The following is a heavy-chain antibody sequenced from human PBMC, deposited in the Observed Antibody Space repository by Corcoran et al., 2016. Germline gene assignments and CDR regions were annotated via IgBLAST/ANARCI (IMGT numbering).Heavy chain of an antibody. CDR2: IKQDGSER. Sequence: EVQLVESGGGLVKPGGSLRLSCAASGFTFSSYWMNWVRQAPGKGLEWVANIKQDGSERHYVPSVKGRFTVSRDNAKNALYLQMNSLRAEDTAVYYCANLLEGYWGQGTLVTVSS. V-gene: IGHV3-7*01. CDR3: ANLLEGY. J-gene: IGHJ4*02. CDR1: GFTFSSYW. D-gene: IGHD1-1*01.